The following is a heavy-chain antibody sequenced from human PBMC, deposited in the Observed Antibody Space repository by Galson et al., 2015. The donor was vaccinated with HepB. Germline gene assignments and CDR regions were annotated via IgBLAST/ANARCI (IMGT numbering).Heavy chain of an antibody. V-gene: IGHV5-51*01. D-gene: IGHD3-22*01. Sequence: SGAAVKKPGETPEPSCMGSGCSITNYWIGWVRQMPGKGLEWMGIIYPVDSDTRYSPSFQGQVTISADKSISTAYLQWSRLKASDTAMYYCARQIVSSSYHWGYWGKGTLVTVSS. CDR1: GCSITNYW. CDR2: IYPVDSDT. CDR3: ARQIVSSSYHWGY. J-gene: IGHJ4*02.